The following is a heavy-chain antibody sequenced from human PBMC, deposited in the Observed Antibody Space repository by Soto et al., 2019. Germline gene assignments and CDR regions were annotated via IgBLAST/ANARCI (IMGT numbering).Heavy chain of an antibody. CDR2: IYYSGST. Sequence: QLQLQESGPGLVKPSETLSLTCTVSGGSVSSSGNYWGWIRQPPGKGLEWIGSIYYSGSTYYNPSLKRRVXXSXAXXKSPFSLKLSSVTAADTAVYYCARHYAVVLYHFDYWGQGTLVTVSS. J-gene: IGHJ4*02. CDR3: ARHYAVVLYHFDY. CDR1: GGSVSSSGNY. V-gene: IGHV4-39*01. D-gene: IGHD2-15*01.